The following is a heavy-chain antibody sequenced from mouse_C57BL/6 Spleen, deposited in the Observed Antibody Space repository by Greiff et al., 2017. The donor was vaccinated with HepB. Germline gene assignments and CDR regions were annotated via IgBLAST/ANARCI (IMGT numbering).Heavy chain of an antibody. J-gene: IGHJ2*01. CDR1: GYSFTDYN. D-gene: IGHD2-1*01. CDR3: AREGIYYGNPYYFDY. CDR2: INPNYGTT. Sequence: HLVESGPELVKPGASVKISCKASGYSFTDYNMNWVKQSNGKSLEWIGVINPNYGTTSYNQKFKGKATLTVDQSSSTAYMQLNSLTSEDSAVYYCAREGIYYGNPYYFDYWGQGTTLTVSS. V-gene: IGHV1-39*01.